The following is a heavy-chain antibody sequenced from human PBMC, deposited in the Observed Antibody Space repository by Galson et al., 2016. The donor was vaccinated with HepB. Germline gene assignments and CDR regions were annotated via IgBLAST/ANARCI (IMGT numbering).Heavy chain of an antibody. CDR3: EKDGLYYYDSRGYYYGGRGGNCVDV. D-gene: IGHD3-22*01. J-gene: IGHJ6*02. Sequence: SLRLSCAASGFTFSSYSMNWVRQAPGKGLEWVAVISYDGTNKYYADSVKGRFTISRDNSKNTLYLQMNSLRGEDTAVYYWEKDGLYYYDSRGYYYGGRGGNCVDVWGQGTTATVSS. V-gene: IGHV3-30*18. CDR1: GFTFSSYS. CDR2: ISYDGTNK.